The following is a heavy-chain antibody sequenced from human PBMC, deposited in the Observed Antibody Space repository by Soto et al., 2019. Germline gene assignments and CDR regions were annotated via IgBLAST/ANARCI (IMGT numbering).Heavy chain of an antibody. J-gene: IGHJ6*02. Sequence: EVQLVESGGGLVKPGGSLRLSCAASGFTFSSYSMNWVRQAPGKGLEWVSSISSSSSYIYYADSVKGRFTISRDNAKNTRSLQMNSRSAEDTAVYHCAREIAVDGISVVGGGDYYGMDVWGQGTTVTVSS. V-gene: IGHV3-21*01. CDR3: AREIAVDGISVVGGGDYYGMDV. CDR1: GFTFSSYS. D-gene: IGHD6-19*01. CDR2: ISSSSSYI.